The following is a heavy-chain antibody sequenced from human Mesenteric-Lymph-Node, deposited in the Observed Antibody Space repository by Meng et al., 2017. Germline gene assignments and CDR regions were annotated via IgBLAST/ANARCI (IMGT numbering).Heavy chain of an antibody. V-gene: IGHV4-39*07. Sequence: SETLSLTCTVSGGSISSSSYYWGWIRQPPGKGLEWFGSIYYSGSTYYNPSLKSRVTISVDTSKNQFSLKLSSVTAADTAVYYCARYGYRGYDLSLGWNYEWGPGTLVNGSS. CDR3: ARYGYRGYDLSLGWNYE. D-gene: IGHD5-12*01. CDR1: GGSISSSSYY. J-gene: IGHJ4*02. CDR2: IYYSGST.